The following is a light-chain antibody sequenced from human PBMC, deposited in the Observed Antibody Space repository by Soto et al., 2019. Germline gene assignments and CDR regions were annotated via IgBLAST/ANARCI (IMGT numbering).Light chain of an antibody. CDR1: QSVSSN. V-gene: IGKV3-15*01. CDR3: QQYNNWPRT. J-gene: IGKJ1*01. Sequence: DIVLTQSPGTLSLSPGERATLSGRASQSVSSNLAWYQQKSGQAPRLLIYGASTRATGIPARFSGSGSGTEFTLTISSLQSEDFAVYYCQQYNNWPRTFGQGTKVDIK. CDR2: GAS.